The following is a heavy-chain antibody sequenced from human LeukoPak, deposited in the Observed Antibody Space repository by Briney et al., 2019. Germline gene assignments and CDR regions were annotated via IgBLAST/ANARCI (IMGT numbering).Heavy chain of an antibody. J-gene: IGHJ3*02. CDR1: GYTFTAYY. Sequence: ASVKVSCKPSGYTFTAYYIHFVRQAPGQGLEWMGWINPNSGDTKYAQNFQDRVTMTWDTSISTAYMELSRLRSDDTAVYYCARGQDYGGNSDAFDIWGQGTMVTVSS. CDR3: ARGQDYGGNSDAFDI. D-gene: IGHD4-23*01. V-gene: IGHV1-2*02. CDR2: INPNSGDT.